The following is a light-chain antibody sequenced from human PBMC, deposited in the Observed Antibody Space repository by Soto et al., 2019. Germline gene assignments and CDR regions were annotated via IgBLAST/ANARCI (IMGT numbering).Light chain of an antibody. CDR1: QSVSSN. V-gene: IGKV3-15*01. J-gene: IGKJ1*01. Sequence: EIVMTQFPAPLSVSPGETATLSCRASQSVSSNLAWYQQKPGQAPRLLIYGASTRATGIPARFSGSESGPEFTLTISSLQSEDVAVYYCQHSETFGQGTKVDIK. CDR3: QHSET. CDR2: GAS.